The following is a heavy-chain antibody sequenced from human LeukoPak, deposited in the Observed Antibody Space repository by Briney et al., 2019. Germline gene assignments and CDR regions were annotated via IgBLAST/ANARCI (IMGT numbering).Heavy chain of an antibody. CDR2: ISYDGSNK. Sequence: PGGSLRLSCAASGFIFSSYAMHWVRQAPGKGLEWVAVISYDGSNKYYADSVKGRFTISRDNSKNTLYLQMNSLRAEDTAVYYCARDPYDDFWSGYLPGTKWGFDYWGQGTLVTVSS. J-gene: IGHJ4*02. V-gene: IGHV3-30-3*01. CDR3: ARDPYDDFWSGYLPGTKWGFDY. D-gene: IGHD3-3*01. CDR1: GFIFSSYA.